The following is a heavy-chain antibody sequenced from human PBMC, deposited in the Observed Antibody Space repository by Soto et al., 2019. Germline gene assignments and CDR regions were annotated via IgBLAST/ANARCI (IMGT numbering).Heavy chain of an antibody. CDR2: MNQDGREK. CDR3: AKDASGWSVT. D-gene: IGHD6-19*01. CDR1: GFTFSNFW. Sequence: EVQLVESGGDLVQPGGSLRLSCAACGFTFSNFWMSWVRQTPGRGLEWVANMNQDGREKYYLDSVRGRFTISRDNAKNSMSMQINSLRAEDTAVYYCAKDASGWSVTWGQGTPVIVSS. V-gene: IGHV3-7*04. J-gene: IGHJ5*02.